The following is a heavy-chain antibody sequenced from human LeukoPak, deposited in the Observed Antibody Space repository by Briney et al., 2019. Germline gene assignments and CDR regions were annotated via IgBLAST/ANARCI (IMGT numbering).Heavy chain of an antibody. D-gene: IGHD3-22*01. Sequence: SETLSLTCTVSGGSISSYYWSWIRQPPGKGLEWIGYIYYSGSTNYNPSLKSRVTISVDTSKNQFSLKLSSVTAADTAVYYCASLTYYYDSSGYYYQHWGQGTLVTVSS. CDR2: IYYSGST. V-gene: IGHV4-59*01. J-gene: IGHJ1*01. CDR1: GGSISSYY. CDR3: ASLTYYYDSSGYYYQH.